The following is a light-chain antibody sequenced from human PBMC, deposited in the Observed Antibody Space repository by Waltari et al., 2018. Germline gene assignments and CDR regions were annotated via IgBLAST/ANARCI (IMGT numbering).Light chain of an antibody. CDR1: QSVSSY. Sequence: IVLTQSPATLSLSPGERATLSCRASQSVSSYLAWYQQKPGQAPRLLIYDASNGATGIPARFSGSGSGTDFTLTISSLEPEDFAVYYCQQRSNWPRTFGQGTKVEIK. J-gene: IGKJ1*01. V-gene: IGKV3-11*01. CDR2: DAS. CDR3: QQRSNWPRT.